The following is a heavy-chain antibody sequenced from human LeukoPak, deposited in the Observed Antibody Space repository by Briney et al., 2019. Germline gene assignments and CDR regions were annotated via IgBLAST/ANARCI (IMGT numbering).Heavy chain of an antibody. CDR2: ISGGTGST. D-gene: IGHD6-13*01. J-gene: IGHJ4*02. CDR3: AKSIAATGNY. CDR1: GFTFSSYA. Sequence: LGGSLRLSCAASGFTFSSYAMSWVRQAPGKGLEWVSNISGGTGSTYYADSVKGRLTISRDNSKNTLYLQMNSLRAEDTAVYYCAKSIAATGNYWGQGTLVTVSS. V-gene: IGHV3-23*01.